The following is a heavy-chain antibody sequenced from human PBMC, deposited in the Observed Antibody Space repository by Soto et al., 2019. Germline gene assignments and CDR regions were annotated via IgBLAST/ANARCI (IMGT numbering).Heavy chain of an antibody. CDR1: GFSFRSYS. CDR3: ARDPRYCSGGNCYSHFYYYYMDV. D-gene: IGHD2-15*01. CDR2: MSYDGPNE. J-gene: IGHJ6*03. Sequence: GGSLRLSCAASGFSFRSYSMHWVRQAPGKGLEWVAVMSYDGPNEYYADSVKGRFTISRDNAKNSLFLQMNSLRAEDTAVYFCARDPRYCSGGNCYSHFYYYYMDVWGKGTTVTVSS. V-gene: IGHV3-30*03.